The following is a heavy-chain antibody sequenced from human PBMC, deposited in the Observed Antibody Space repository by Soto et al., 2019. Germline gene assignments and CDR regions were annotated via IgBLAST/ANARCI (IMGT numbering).Heavy chain of an antibody. Sequence: GGSLRLSCAASGFTLSSYGMHWVRQAPGKGLEWVAVISYDGSNKYYADSVKGRFTISRDNSKNTLYLQMNSLRAEDTAVYYCAKVEYDFWSGYYWGYFDYWGQGTLVTVSS. J-gene: IGHJ4*02. D-gene: IGHD3-3*01. CDR1: GFTLSSYG. V-gene: IGHV3-30*18. CDR2: ISYDGSNK. CDR3: AKVEYDFWSGYYWGYFDY.